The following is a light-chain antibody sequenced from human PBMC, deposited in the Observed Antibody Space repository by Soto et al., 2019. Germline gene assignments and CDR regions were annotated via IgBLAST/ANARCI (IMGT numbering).Light chain of an antibody. CDR1: QSVSSN. J-gene: IGKJ1*01. CDR3: QQYNNWTPSWT. V-gene: IGKV3-15*01. Sequence: EIVMTQSPATLSVSPGERATLSCRASQSVSSNLAWYQQKPGQAPRLLIYGASTRATGIPARFSRSGSGTEFTFTISSLQSEDFAVYSCQQYNNWTPSWTFGQGTKVDIK. CDR2: GAS.